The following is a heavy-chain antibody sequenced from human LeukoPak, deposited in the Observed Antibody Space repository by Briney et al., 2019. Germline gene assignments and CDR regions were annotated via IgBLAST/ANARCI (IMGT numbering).Heavy chain of an antibody. CDR1: GGSISSYY. J-gene: IGHJ4*02. V-gene: IGHV4-59*01. CDR2: IYYSGST. Sequence: SETLSLTCTVSGGSISSYYWSWIRQPPGKGLEWIGCIYYSGSTKYKSSLKSRVTISVDTSKNQFSLKLSSVTAADTAVYYCARGKEVITMLRGLKPGYYFDYWGQGTLVTVSS. CDR3: ARGKEVITMLRGLKPGYYFDY. D-gene: IGHD3-10*01.